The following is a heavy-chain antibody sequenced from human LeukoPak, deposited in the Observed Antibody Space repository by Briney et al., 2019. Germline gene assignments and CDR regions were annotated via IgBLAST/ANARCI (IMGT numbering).Heavy chain of an antibody. J-gene: IGHJ4*02. CDR1: RFTFSSTA. V-gene: IGHV3-23*01. D-gene: IGHD3-9*01. CDR2: ISGSGGST. CDR3: AKASYLTGRYFDWLSGPGPYYFDY. Sequence: GGSLRLTCAASRFTFSSTAMSWVRQAPGKGLEWVSAISGSGGSTYYADSVKCRFTISRDNSNTPLYLQLNSLRVQLRAVYYCAKASYLTGRYFDWLSGPGPYYFDYWGQGTLVTVSS.